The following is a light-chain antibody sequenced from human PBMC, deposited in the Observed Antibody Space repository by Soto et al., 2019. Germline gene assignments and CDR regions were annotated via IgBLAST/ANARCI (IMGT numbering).Light chain of an antibody. Sequence: EIVLTQSPGTLSLSPGERATLSCRASQSVSSSYLAWYQQKPGQAPRLLIYGASSRATSIPDRFSGSGSGTDFTLTISRLAAEDFAVYYCQQYGSPWTFGQGTKVEIK. V-gene: IGKV3-20*01. CDR3: QQYGSPWT. CDR1: QSVSSSY. CDR2: GAS. J-gene: IGKJ1*01.